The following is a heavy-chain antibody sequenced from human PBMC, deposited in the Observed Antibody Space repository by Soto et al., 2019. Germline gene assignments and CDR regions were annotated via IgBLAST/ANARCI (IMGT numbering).Heavy chain of an antibody. V-gene: IGHV4-4*02. Sequence: SETLSLTCAVSGGSLSSSNWWSWVRQPPGKGLEWIGEISQSGNTKYNTSLKSRLTISIDKSKNQFSLNLSSVTAADTAVYYCARPYYYYGMDVWGQGTPVTVSS. CDR2: ISQSGNT. J-gene: IGHJ6*02. CDR3: ARPYYYYGMDV. CDR1: GGSLSSSNW.